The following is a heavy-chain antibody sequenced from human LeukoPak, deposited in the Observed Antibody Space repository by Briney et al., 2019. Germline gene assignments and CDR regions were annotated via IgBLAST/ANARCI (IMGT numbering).Heavy chain of an antibody. D-gene: IGHD2-15*01. CDR1: GFTFSSYS. V-gene: IGHV3-23*01. J-gene: IGHJ4*02. CDR2: ISGSGYST. CDR3: AKRSGYCSGGSCYSSPGYYFDY. Sequence: GGSLRLSCAASGFTFSSYSMNWVRQAPGKGLEWVSAISGSGYSTYYADSVKGRFTISRDNSKNTLYLQMNSLRAEDTAVYYCAKRSGYCSGGSCYSSPGYYFDYWGQGTLVTVSS.